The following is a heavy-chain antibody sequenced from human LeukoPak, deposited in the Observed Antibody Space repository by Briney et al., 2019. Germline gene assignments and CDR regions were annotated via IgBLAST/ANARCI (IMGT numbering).Heavy chain of an antibody. J-gene: IGHJ4*02. Sequence: GGCVRLSCAASGFTFRSYAMHWVRQAPAKGLEGAAVISYDGSNKYYADSVKGRVTISRDNSTNTLYLQMSSLRAEDTAVYYCARDGTDSSGYYGDYWGQGTLVTVSS. CDR2: ISYDGSNK. CDR3: ARDGTDSSGYYGDY. V-gene: IGHV3-30*04. D-gene: IGHD3-22*01. CDR1: GFTFRSYA.